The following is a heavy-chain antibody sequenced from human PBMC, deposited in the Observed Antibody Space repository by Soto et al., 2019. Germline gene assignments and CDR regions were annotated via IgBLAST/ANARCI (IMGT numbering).Heavy chain of an antibody. CDR1: GGTFSSYA. Sequence: SVKAYCKASGGTFSSYAISWVRQAPGQGLEWMGGIIPIFGTANYAQKFQGRVTITADESTSTAYMELSSLRSEDTAVYYCASLNSSGHDAFDIWGLGTMVTVS. V-gene: IGHV1-69*01. D-gene: IGHD6-19*01. CDR3: ASLNSSGHDAFDI. CDR2: IIPIFGTA. J-gene: IGHJ3*02.